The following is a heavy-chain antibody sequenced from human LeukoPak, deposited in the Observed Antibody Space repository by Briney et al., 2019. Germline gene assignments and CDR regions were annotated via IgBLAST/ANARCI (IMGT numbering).Heavy chain of an antibody. CDR2: IYPGDSDT. Sequence: GASLQISCQGSGYSFTSYWIGWVRPMPGKGLEWMGIIYPGDSDTRYSPSFQGQVTISADKSISTAYLQWSSLKASDTAMYYCARLVSSGWYFLYWGQGTLVTVSS. D-gene: IGHD6-19*01. V-gene: IGHV5-51*01. J-gene: IGHJ4*02. CDR3: ARLVSSGWYFLY. CDR1: GYSFTSYW.